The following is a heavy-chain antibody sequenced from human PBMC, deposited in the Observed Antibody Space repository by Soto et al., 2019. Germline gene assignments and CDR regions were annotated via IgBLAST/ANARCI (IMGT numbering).Heavy chain of an antibody. CDR1: GYTFTIYD. CDR3: ARADIVVVPAAGMVSGYYYYYMDV. CDR2: MNPNSGNT. Sequence: ASVKVSCKASGYTFTIYDINWVLQATGQGLEWMGWMNPNSGNTGYAQKFRGRVTMTRNTSISTAYMELSSLRSEDTAVYYCARADIVVVPAAGMVSGYYYYYMDVWGKGTTVTVSS. J-gene: IGHJ6*03. V-gene: IGHV1-8*01. D-gene: IGHD2-2*01.